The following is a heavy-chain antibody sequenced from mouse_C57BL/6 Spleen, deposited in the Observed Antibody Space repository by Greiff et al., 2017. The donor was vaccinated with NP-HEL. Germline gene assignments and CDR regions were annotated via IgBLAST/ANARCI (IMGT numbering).Heavy chain of an antibody. CDR1: GYTFTSYD. V-gene: IGHV1-85*01. D-gene: IGHD2-4*01. Sequence: QVQLKESGPELVKPGASVKLSCKASGYTFTSYDINWVKQRPGQGLEWIGWIYPRDGSTKYNEKFKGKATLTVDTSSSTAYMELHSLTSEDSAVYFCARGAGDYDRYFDVWGTGTTVTVSS. CDR2: IYPRDGST. J-gene: IGHJ1*03. CDR3: ARGAGDYDRYFDV.